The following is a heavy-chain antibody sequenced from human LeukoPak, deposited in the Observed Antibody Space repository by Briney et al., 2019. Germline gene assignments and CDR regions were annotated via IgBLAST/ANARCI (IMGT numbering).Heavy chain of an antibody. CDR2: ISAYNGNT. CDR1: GYTFTSYG. V-gene: IGHV1-18*01. CDR3: ARDTVVVPAAMPWFDP. Sequence: ASVKVSCKASGYTFTSYGISWVRQAPGQGLEWTGWISAYNGNTNYAQKLQGRVTMTTDTSTSTAYMELRSLRSDDTAVYYCARDTVVVPAAMPWFDPWGQGTLVTVSS. D-gene: IGHD2-2*01. J-gene: IGHJ5*02.